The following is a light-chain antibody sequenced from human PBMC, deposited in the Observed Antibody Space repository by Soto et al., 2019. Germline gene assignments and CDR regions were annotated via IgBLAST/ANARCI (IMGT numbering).Light chain of an antibody. CDR2: DVS. J-gene: IGLJ1*01. CDR1: SSDVGGYNY. CDR3: SSYTSSSTLYV. V-gene: IGLV2-14*01. Sequence: ALTQPASVSGSPGQSITISCTGTSSDVGGYNYVSWYQQHPGKAPKLMIYDVSNRPSGVSNRFSGSRSGNTASLTISGLQAEDEADYYCSSYTSSSTLYVFGTGTKLTVL.